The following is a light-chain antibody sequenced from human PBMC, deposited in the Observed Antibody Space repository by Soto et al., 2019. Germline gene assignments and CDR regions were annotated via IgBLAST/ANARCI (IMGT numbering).Light chain of an antibody. CDR2: DAS. CDR3: HQYGSSPGS. V-gene: IGKV3-20*01. J-gene: IGKJ1*01. CDR1: QTVSSNF. Sequence: EIVLTQSPGTLSLSPGERGTLSCRASQTVSSNFLAWYQQKPGQAPRLLIFDASTRATGIPDRFSGGGSGTDFTLTISRLEAEDVAIYYCHQYGSSPGSFGQGTKVDI.